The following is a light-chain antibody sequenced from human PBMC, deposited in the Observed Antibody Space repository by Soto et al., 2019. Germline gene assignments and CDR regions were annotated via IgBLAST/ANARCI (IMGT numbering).Light chain of an antibody. CDR1: QSVSSN. Sequence: PQYPAKRSASSGERATLFFRASQSVSSNLAWYQQKPGQAPRLLIYGASTRATGIPARFSGSGSGTEFTLTISSLQSEDFAVYYCQQYNNWITFGQGTRLEIK. CDR2: GAS. J-gene: IGKJ5*01. V-gene: IGKV3D-15*01. CDR3: QQYNNWIT.